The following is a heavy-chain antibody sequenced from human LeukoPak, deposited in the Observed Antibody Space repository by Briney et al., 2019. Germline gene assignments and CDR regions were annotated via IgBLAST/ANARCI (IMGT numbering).Heavy chain of an antibody. V-gene: IGHV4-39*07. Sequence: PSETLSLTCTVSGGSISSSSYYWGWIRQPPGKGLEWIGSIYYSGSTYYNPSLKSRVTISVDTSKNQFSLKLSSVTAADTAVYYCARAPVTMIVVAWGQGTLVTVSS. CDR1: GGSISSSSYY. J-gene: IGHJ5*02. D-gene: IGHD3-22*01. CDR3: ARAPVTMIVVA. CDR2: IYYSGST.